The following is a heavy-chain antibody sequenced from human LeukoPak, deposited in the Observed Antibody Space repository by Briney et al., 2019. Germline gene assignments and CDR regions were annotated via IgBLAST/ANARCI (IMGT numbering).Heavy chain of an antibody. J-gene: IGHJ4*02. CDR2: IRSIVTSI. Sequence: GGSLRLSCAASGFTFSSYEMNWVRQAPGKGLGWVSLIRSIVTSIDYVDSVKGRFTISRDNAKNSLYLQMDSLRAEDTAVYYCARGISSSYHRHFDYWGQGILVTVSS. V-gene: IGHV3-48*03. D-gene: IGHD6-13*01. CDR3: ARGISSSYHRHFDY. CDR1: GFTFSSYE.